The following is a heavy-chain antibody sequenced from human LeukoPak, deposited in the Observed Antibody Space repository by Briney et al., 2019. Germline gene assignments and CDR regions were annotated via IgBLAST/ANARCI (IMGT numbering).Heavy chain of an antibody. V-gene: IGHV4-59*01. J-gene: IGHJ5*02. CDR3: ARVFRGAVTANWFDL. Sequence: SETLSLTCSVSGGSINGNYWTWIRQPPGKGLEWIGYIYDDGTPNYNPSLESRLTMSIDRSASHFSLTLRSVTAADTAVYCCARVFRGAVTANWFDLWGQGTLVSVSS. D-gene: IGHD2-21*02. CDR1: GGSINGNY. CDR2: IYDDGTP.